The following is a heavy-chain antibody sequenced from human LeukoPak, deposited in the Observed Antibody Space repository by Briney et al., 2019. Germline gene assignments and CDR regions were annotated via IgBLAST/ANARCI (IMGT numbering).Heavy chain of an antibody. CDR3: ARDTGTVYY. CDR1: GGSISSSSYY. V-gene: IGHV4-39*01. Sequence: PSETPSLTCTVSGGSISSSSYYWGWIRQPPGKGLEWIGSIYYSGSTYYNPSLKSRVTISVDTSKNQFSLKLSSVTAADTAVYYCARDTGTVYYWGQGTLVTVSP. D-gene: IGHD2-8*02. CDR2: IYYSGST. J-gene: IGHJ4*02.